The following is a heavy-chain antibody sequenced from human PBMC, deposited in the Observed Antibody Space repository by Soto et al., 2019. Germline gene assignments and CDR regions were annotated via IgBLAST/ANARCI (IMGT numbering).Heavy chain of an antibody. D-gene: IGHD2-2*01. CDR3: ARPAGYCSGTSCYGYYGMDV. V-gene: IGHV4-39*01. CDR1: CHSIHSRTFS. J-gene: IGHJ6*02. CDR2: FHYSGRT. Sequence: SVTLSLTCFINCHSIHSRTFSWASNSKPPGNGLEWIGSFHYSGRTYYSPSLESRVTLSVDTSKIQFSLKVSSVTAADTVVFYCARPAGYCSGTSCYGYYGMDVWGQGTTVS.